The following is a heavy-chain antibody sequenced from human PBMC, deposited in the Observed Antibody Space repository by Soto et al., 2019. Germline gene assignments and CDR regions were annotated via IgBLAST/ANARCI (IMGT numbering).Heavy chain of an antibody. CDR3: AKDDHDYGDYDASSYYGMDV. J-gene: IGHJ6*02. Sequence: GGSLRLSCAASGFTFDDYTMHWVRQAPGKGLEWVSLISWDGGSTYYADSVKGRFTISRDNSKNSLYLQMNSLRTEDTALYYCAKDDHDYGDYDASSYYGMDVWGQGTTVTVSS. D-gene: IGHD4-17*01. V-gene: IGHV3-43*01. CDR2: ISWDGGST. CDR1: GFTFDDYT.